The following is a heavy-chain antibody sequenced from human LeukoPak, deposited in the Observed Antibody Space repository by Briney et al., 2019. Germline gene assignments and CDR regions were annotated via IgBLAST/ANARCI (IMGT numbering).Heavy chain of an antibody. J-gene: IGHJ6*02. Sequence: GGSLRLSCAASGFTFSSYAMSWVRQAPGKGLEWVSAISGSGGSTYYADSVKGRFTISRDNSKNTLYLQMNSLRAEDTAVYYCAKAISSYSDYYYGMDVWGQGTTVTVSS. D-gene: IGHD3-10*01. CDR3: AKAISSYSDYYYGMDV. V-gene: IGHV3-23*01. CDR2: ISGSGGST. CDR1: GFTFSSYA.